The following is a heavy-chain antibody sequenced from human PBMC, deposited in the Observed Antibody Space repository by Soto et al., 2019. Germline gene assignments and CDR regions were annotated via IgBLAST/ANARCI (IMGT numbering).Heavy chain of an antibody. V-gene: IGHV3-7*01. CDR2: IKQDGSEE. Sequence: EVQLVESGGGLVQPGGSLRLSCAASGFTFSTYWMNWVRQAPGKGLEWVANIKQDGSEEYYVDSVKGRFTISRDNAKNSLYLQMNSLRAEDTAVYYCARDWSRSGSYMWFDPWGQGTLVTVSS. J-gene: IGHJ5*02. CDR1: GFTFSTYW. CDR3: ARDWSRSGSYMWFDP. D-gene: IGHD3-10*01.